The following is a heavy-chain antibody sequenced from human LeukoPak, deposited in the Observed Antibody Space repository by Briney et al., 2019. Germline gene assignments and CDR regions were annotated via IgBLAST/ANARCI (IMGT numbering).Heavy chain of an antibody. J-gene: IGHJ4*02. Sequence: GGSLRLSCAASGFTFSRSAMNWVRQAPGKGLEWVSSISSSSSYIYYADSVKGRFTISRDNAKNSLYLQMNSLRAEDTAVYYCARMRYDSSGYSFDYWGQGTLVTVSS. CDR3: ARMRYDSSGYSFDY. CDR1: GFTFSRSA. CDR2: ISSSSSYI. D-gene: IGHD3-22*01. V-gene: IGHV3-21*01.